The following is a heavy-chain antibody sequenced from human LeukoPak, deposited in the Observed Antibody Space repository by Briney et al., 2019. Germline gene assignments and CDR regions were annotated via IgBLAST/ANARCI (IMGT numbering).Heavy chain of an antibody. J-gene: IGHJ4*02. V-gene: IGHV3-23*01. CDR1: GFTFSSYA. CDR3: AKMAHYDFWSGYQDY. CDR2: ISGSGGST. Sequence: GGSLRLSCAASGFTFSSYAVSWVRQAPGKGLEWVSAISGSGGSTYYADSVKGRFTISRDNSKNTLYLQMNSLRAEDTAVYYCAKMAHYDFWSGYQDYWGQGTLVTVSS. D-gene: IGHD3-3*01.